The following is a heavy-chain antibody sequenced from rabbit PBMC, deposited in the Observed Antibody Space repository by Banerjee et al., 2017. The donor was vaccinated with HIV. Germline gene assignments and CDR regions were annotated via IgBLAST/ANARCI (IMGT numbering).Heavy chain of an antibody. D-gene: IGHD4-1*01. CDR2: IYAGGIGNT. J-gene: IGHJ4*01. CDR1: GLSFSASYW. Sequence: QEQLVESGGGLVQPEGSLTLTCTASGLSFSASYWICWVRQAPGKGLEWIACIYAGGIGNTYYATWAKGRFTISKTSSTTVTLQMTSLTAADTATYFCARAEAGWVPFKLWGPGTLVTVS. CDR3: ARAEAGWVPFKL. V-gene: IGHV1S45*01.